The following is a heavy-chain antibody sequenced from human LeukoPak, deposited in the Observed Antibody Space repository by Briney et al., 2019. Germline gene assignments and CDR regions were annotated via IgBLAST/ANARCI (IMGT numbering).Heavy chain of an antibody. Sequence: GGALRLSCEASGFTLNTCAMTWVRQAPGKVLEMVSAISESGSGTYYAGSVKGRFTISRDNSKNTLYLQMNSLRVDDTALYYCAKGAFGVNRAFDYWGQGTLVTVSS. D-gene: IGHD3-3*01. CDR3: AKGAFGVNRAFDY. CDR2: ISESGSGT. J-gene: IGHJ4*02. V-gene: IGHV3-23*01. CDR1: GFTLNTCA.